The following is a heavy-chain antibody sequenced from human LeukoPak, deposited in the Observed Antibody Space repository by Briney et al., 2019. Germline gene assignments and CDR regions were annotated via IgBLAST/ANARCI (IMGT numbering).Heavy chain of an antibody. J-gene: IGHJ4*02. CDR1: GFIFGDYW. Sequence: GGSLRLSCVASGFIFGDYWMRWVRQAPGKGLEWVATINQNGGVKYYVDSVKGRFTVSRDNAKNTLYLQVNNLRAEDTAVYYCARGPNSNWSGLDFWGQGTLLTVSS. V-gene: IGHV3-7*01. CDR2: INQNGGVK. D-gene: IGHD6-6*01. CDR3: ARGPNSNWSGLDF.